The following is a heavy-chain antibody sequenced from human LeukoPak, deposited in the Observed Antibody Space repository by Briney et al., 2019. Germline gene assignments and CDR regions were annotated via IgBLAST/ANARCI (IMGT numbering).Heavy chain of an antibody. CDR1: GFTVSSNY. D-gene: IGHD3-10*01. V-gene: IGHV3-66*01. J-gene: IGHJ2*01. Sequence: GGSLRLSCAASGFTVSSNYMSWVRQAPGKGLEWVSVIYSGGSTYYADSVKGRFTTSRDNSKNTLYLQMNSLRAEDTAVYYCAREVAWFGELLYWYFDLWGRGTLVTVSS. CDR2: IYSGGST. CDR3: AREVAWFGELLYWYFDL.